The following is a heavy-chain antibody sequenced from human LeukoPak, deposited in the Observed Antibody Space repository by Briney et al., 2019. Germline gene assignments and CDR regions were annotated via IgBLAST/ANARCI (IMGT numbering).Heavy chain of an antibody. J-gene: IGHJ4*02. Sequence: GGSLRLSCAASGFTFSSYSMNWVRQAPGKGLEWVSYISSSSSTIYYADSVKGRSTISRDNAKNSLYLQMNSLRAEDTAVYYCARGYCSSTSCYVSYWGQGTLVTVSS. D-gene: IGHD2-2*01. CDR3: ARGYCSSTSCYVSY. CDR2: ISSSSSTI. V-gene: IGHV3-48*01. CDR1: GFTFSSYS.